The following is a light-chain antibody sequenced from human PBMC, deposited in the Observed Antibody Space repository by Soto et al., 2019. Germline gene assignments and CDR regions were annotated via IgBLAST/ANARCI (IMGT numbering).Light chain of an antibody. Sequence: DIQMTQSPSTLSASVGDRVTITCRASQSIGNWLAWYQQKPGKAPKLLIYDVSSLESGVPSRFSGSGSGTEFTPTISSLQPDDFATYYCQQYNSYSSTFGHGTKVDNK. V-gene: IGKV1-5*01. CDR1: QSIGNW. CDR2: DVS. CDR3: QQYNSYSST. J-gene: IGKJ1*01.